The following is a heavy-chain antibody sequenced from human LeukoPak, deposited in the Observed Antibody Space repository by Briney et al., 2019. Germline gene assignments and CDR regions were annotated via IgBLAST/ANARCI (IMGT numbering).Heavy chain of an antibody. Sequence: SETLSLTCAVYGGSFSGYYWSWIRQPPGKGLEWIGEINHSGSTNYNPSLKSRVTISVDTSKNQFSLKLSSVTAADTAVYYCARDGDNWFDPWGQGTLVTVSS. V-gene: IGHV4-34*01. J-gene: IGHJ5*02. CDR3: ARDGDNWFDP. CDR1: GGSFSGYY. D-gene: IGHD4-17*01. CDR2: INHSGST.